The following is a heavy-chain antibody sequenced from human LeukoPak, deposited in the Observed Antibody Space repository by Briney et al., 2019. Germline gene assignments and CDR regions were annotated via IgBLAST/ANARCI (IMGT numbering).Heavy chain of an antibody. CDR1: GYTFTSFD. J-gene: IGHJ4*02. Sequence: GASVKVSCKASGYTFTSFDINWVRQATGQGLEWMGWMNPNSGDAGSVQKFRGRVTMTKNTAISTAYMELSSLSSEDTAVYYCARGRGAVAGNDYWGQGTLVTVSS. CDR3: ARGRGAVAGNDY. D-gene: IGHD6-19*01. V-gene: IGHV1-8*01. CDR2: MNPNSGDA.